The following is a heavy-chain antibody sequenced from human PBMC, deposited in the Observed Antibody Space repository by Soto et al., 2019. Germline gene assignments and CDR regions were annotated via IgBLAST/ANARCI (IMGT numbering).Heavy chain of an antibody. Sequence: GESPKISCKGSGYSFTSYWIGWVLQLPGKGLGWMGIIYPVDSDTRYSPPFQGQVTISADKSISTAYLQWSSLKASDTAMYYCARHRRYYDFWSGEYGMDVWGQGTTVTVSS. CDR1: GYSFTSYW. CDR3: ARHRRYYDFWSGEYGMDV. V-gene: IGHV5-51*01. CDR2: IYPVDSDT. J-gene: IGHJ6*02. D-gene: IGHD3-3*01.